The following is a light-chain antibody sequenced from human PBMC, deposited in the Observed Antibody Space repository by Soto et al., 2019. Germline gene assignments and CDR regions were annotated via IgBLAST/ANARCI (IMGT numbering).Light chain of an antibody. J-gene: IGKJ5*01. CDR1: QDVTNS. Sequence: ELLMTQSPATLSLSPGEGVTLSCRAAQDVTNSVAWYQQKSGQAPRLLIYDASARASGVSARFSGSGSGTDFTLTISGLQAEDFAVYFCQQYIRRPLSFGQGTRLEIK. V-gene: IGKV3-15*01. CDR2: DAS. CDR3: QQYIRRPLS.